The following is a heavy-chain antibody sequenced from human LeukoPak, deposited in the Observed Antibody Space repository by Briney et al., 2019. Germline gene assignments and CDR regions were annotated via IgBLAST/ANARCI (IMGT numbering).Heavy chain of an antibody. CDR1: GGSFSGYY. V-gene: IGHV4-34*01. D-gene: IGHD1-7*01. Sequence: SETLSLTCAVYGGSFSGYYWSWIRQPPGKGLKWIGEINHSGSTNYNPSLKSRVTISVDTSKNQFSLKLSSVTAADTAMYYCARGLRFITGTTKLNPLDPWGQGTLVTVSS. CDR3: ARGLRFITGTTKLNPLDP. J-gene: IGHJ5*02. CDR2: INHSGST.